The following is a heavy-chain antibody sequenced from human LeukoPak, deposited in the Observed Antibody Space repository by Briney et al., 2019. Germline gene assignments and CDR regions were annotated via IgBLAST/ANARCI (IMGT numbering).Heavy chain of an antibody. Sequence: PSETLSLTCTVSGGSISSSSYYWGWIRQPPGKGLEWIGSIYYSGSTYYNPSLKSRVTMSVDTSKNQFSLKLSSVTAADTAVYYCARVSPAHGSGDHWGQGTLVTVSS. J-gene: IGHJ4*02. CDR2: IYYSGST. CDR3: ARVSPAHGSGDH. V-gene: IGHV4-39*07. D-gene: IGHD3-10*01. CDR1: GGSISSSSYY.